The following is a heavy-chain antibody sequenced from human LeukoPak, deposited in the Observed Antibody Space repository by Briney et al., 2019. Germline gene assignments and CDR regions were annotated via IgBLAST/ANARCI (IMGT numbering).Heavy chain of an antibody. CDR3: AKEGGYSYGYWDY. D-gene: IGHD5-18*01. J-gene: IGHJ4*02. Sequence: PGGSLRLSCAASGFTFSSYAMHWVRQAPGKGLEWVAVISYDGSNKYYADSVKGRFTISRDNSKNTLYLQMNSLRAEDTAVYYCAKEGGYSYGYWDYWGQGTLVTVSS. V-gene: IGHV3-30*04. CDR1: GFTFSSYA. CDR2: ISYDGSNK.